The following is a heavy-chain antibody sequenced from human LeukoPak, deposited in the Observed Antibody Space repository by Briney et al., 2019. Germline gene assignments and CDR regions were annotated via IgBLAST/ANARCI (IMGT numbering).Heavy chain of an antibody. CDR2: ISSSSSYI. CDR3: ARDELAVDYFDY. Sequence: PGGSLRLSCAASGFTFSSYSVNWVRQAPGKGLEWVSSISSSSSYIYYADSVKGRFTISRDNAKNSLYLQMNSLRAEDTAVYYCARDELAVDYFDYWGQGTLVTVSS. J-gene: IGHJ4*02. V-gene: IGHV3-21*01. CDR1: GFTFSSYS. D-gene: IGHD6-19*01.